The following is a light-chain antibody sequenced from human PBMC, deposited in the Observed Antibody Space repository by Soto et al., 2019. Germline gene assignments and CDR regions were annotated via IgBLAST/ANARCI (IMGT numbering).Light chain of an antibody. Sequence: EIVLTQSPGTLSLSPGERATLSCRASQSVSSSYLAWYQQKPGQAPRLLIYDASRATGIPDRFSGSGSGTDFTLIITTLEPEDFAVYYCQHYGTSALFGPGTKVDI. V-gene: IGKV3-20*01. CDR1: QSVSSSY. CDR2: DAS. CDR3: QHYGTSAL. J-gene: IGKJ3*01.